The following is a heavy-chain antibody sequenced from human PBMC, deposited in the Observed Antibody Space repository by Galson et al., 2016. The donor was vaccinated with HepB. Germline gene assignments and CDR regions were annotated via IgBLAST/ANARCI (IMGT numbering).Heavy chain of an antibody. CDR3: ARVLGGTSTGYFDH. V-gene: IGHV3-33*01. J-gene: IGHJ4*02. CDR2: IWYDRSNK. CDR1: GLTFSSYG. D-gene: IGHD1-1*01. Sequence: SLRLSCAASGLTFSSYGMHWVRQAPGKGLEWVALIWYDRSNKYYADSVKGRFAISRDNSKNTLYLQMNSLRAEDTAVYYCARVLGGTSTGYFDHWGQGTLVTVSS.